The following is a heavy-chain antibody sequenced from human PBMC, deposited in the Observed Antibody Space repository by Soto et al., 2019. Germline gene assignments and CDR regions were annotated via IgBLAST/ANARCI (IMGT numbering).Heavy chain of an antibody. CDR3: ARAPTLCSGGSCYIDY. CDR2: ISSSGSTI. J-gene: IGHJ4*02. CDR1: GFTFSDYY. V-gene: IGHV3-11*01. D-gene: IGHD2-15*01. Sequence: SLRLSCAASGFTFSDYYMSWIRQAPGKGLEWVSYISSSGSTIYYADSVKGRFTISRDNAKNSLYLQMNSLRAEDTAVYYCARAPTLCSGGSCYIDYWGQGTLVTVSS.